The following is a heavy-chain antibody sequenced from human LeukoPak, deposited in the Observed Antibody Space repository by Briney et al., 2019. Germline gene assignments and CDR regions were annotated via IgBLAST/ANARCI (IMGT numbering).Heavy chain of an antibody. CDR1: GFTFSSYW. CDR3: TRDEFGYGSNFFDY. CDR2: ITHKAFGGTA. J-gene: IGHJ4*02. V-gene: IGHV3-49*03. D-gene: IGHD3-22*01. Sequence: GGSPRLSCAASGFTFSSYWMTWFRQAPEKGLEGIGFITHKAFGGTAEYAASVKGRFTISRDDSRSTAYLQMDNVRTEDTGIYYCTRDEFGYGSNFFDYWGQGTLVTVST.